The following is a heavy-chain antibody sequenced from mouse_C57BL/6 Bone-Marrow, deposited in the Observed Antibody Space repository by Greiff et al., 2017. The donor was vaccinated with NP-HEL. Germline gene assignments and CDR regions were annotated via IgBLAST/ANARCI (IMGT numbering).Heavy chain of an antibody. CDR1: GFTFSDYG. Sequence: EVQRVESGGGLVKPGGSLKLSCAASGFTFSDYGMHWVRQAPEQGLEWVAYISSGSSTIYYADTVKGRFTISRDNAKNTLFLQMTSLRSEDTAMYYCATLGGDYWGKGTTLTVSS. V-gene: IGHV5-17*01. J-gene: IGHJ2*01. CDR2: ISSGSSTI. D-gene: IGHD4-1*01. CDR3: ATLGGDY.